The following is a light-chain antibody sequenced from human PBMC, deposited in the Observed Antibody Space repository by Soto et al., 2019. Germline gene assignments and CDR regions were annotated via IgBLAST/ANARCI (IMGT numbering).Light chain of an antibody. Sequence: DIVMTQSPDSLAVSLGERATINCKSSQSVLYSSNNKNYLAWYQQKPGQPPKLLIYWASTRESGVPDRFSGNVSVTDFTLTNSSLPAEDVAIYFCQQYYSTPWTFRQGTKVEIK. J-gene: IGKJ1*01. CDR2: WAS. CDR1: QSVLYSSNNKNY. V-gene: IGKV4-1*01. CDR3: QQYYSTPWT.